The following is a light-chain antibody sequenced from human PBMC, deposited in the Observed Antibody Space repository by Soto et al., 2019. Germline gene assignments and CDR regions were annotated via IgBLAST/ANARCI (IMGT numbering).Light chain of an antibody. V-gene: IGKV3-15*01. CDR2: AAS. CDR3: QQYYSWRT. J-gene: IGKJ1*01. CDR1: QSIDNR. Sequence: IVMTQSPATLSVSPGERATLSCRAGQSIDNRLAWYQQRPGQAPRLLIYAASTRATGIPARFSGSGSGTEFTLNISGLQSEDFGVYYCQQYYSWRTFGQGTKVDIX.